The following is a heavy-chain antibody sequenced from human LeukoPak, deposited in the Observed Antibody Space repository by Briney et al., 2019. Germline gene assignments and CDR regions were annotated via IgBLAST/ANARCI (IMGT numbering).Heavy chain of an antibody. CDR1: GGSISSGSYY. CDR2: IYYSGST. D-gene: IGHD1-26*01. Sequence: SQTLSLTCTVSGGSISSGSYYWSWIRQPPGKGLEWIGYIYYSGSTNYNPSLKSRVTISVDTSKNQFSLKLSSVTAADTAVYYCARVSGSYHWNYYYMDVWGKGTTVTVSS. V-gene: IGHV4-61*01. J-gene: IGHJ6*03. CDR3: ARVSGSYHWNYYYMDV.